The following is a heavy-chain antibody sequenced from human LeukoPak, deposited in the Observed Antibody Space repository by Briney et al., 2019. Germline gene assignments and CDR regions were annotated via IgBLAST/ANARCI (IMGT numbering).Heavy chain of an antibody. D-gene: IGHD6-13*01. Sequence: ASVKVSCKASGGTFSSYAISWVRQAPGQGLEWMGRIIPILGIANYAQKFQGRVTITADDSTSTAYMELSSLRSEDTAVYYCAPLEAGTGYWGQGTLVTVSS. CDR3: APLEAGTGY. J-gene: IGHJ4*02. CDR2: IIPILGIA. V-gene: IGHV1-69*04. CDR1: GGTFSSYA.